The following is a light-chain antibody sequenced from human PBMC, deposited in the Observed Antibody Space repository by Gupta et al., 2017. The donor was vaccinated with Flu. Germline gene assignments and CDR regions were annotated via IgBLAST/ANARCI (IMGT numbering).Light chain of an antibody. CDR1: QSVMSNY. Sequence: EIVLTQSPGTLSLSPGERATLSCRASQSVMSNYLAWYQKKPGQAPRLLIYAASSRATGIPDRFSGSGSARDFTLTISRLEPEDVAVYYCQQYGSTPLTFGGGTKVEMK. V-gene: IGKV3-20*01. CDR3: QQYGSTPLT. J-gene: IGKJ4*01. CDR2: AAS.